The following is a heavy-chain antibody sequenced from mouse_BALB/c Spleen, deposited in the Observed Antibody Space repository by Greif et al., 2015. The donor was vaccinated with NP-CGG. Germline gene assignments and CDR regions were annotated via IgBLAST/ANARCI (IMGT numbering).Heavy chain of an antibody. CDR1: GYTFTSYW. V-gene: IGHV1-7*01. J-gene: IGHJ4*01. D-gene: IGHD3-1*01. Sequence: QVQLQQSGAELAKPGASVKMSCKASGYTFTSYWMHWVKQRPGQGLEWIGYINPSTGYTEYNQKFKGKATLTADKSSSTAYMQLSSLTSEDSAVYYCARSGGNAMDYWGQGTSVTVSS. CDR2: INPSTGYT. CDR3: ARSGGNAMDY.